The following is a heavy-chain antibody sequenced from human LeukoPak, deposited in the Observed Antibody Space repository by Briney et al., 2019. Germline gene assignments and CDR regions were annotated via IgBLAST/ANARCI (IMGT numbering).Heavy chain of an antibody. CDR3: ARDRGYYDSSGSYYYHMDV. V-gene: IGHV3-7*01. J-gene: IGHJ6*03. CDR2: IKQVGSEK. Sequence: GGSLRLSCAASGFTFSSYEMNWVRQAPRKGLEWVANIKQVGSEKYYVDSVKGRFTISRDNAKNSLYLQMNSLRAEDTAVYYCARDRGYYDSSGSYYYHMDVWGKGTTVTISS. D-gene: IGHD3-22*01. CDR1: GFTFSSYE.